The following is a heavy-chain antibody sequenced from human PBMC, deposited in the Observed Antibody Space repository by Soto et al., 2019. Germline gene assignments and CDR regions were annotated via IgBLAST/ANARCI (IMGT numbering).Heavy chain of an antibody. CDR1: GFTYESYA. Sequence: EVQLLESGGGLVQPGGSLRLSCAASGFTYESYAMSWVRQAPGKGLEWVSGINSGGTVAHYADSVKGRFAISRDNSKNTLFLQMNSLRVDDTGIYYCTRDRRISGFDPWGQGTLVTVSS. D-gene: IGHD3-16*02. V-gene: IGHV3-23*01. CDR2: INSGGTVA. CDR3: TRDRRISGFDP. J-gene: IGHJ5*02.